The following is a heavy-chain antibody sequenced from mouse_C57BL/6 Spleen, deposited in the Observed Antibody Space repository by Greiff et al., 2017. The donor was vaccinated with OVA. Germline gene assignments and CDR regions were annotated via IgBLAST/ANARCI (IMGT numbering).Heavy chain of an antibody. CDR2: ISYAGSN. J-gene: IGHJ4*01. D-gene: IGHD1-1*01. CDR3: ARETHYYGSSYYAMDY. V-gene: IGHV3-6*01. CDR1: GYSITSGYY. Sequence: EVKLQESGPGLVKPSQSLSLTCSVTGYSITSGYYWNWIRQFPGNKLEWMGYISYAGSNNYNPSLKNRISITRDTSKNQFFLKLNSVTTEDTATYYCARETHYYGSSYYAMDYWGQGTSVTVSS.